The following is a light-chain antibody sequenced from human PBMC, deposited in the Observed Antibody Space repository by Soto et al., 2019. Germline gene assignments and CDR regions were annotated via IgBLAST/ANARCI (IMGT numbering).Light chain of an antibody. Sequence: QSALTQPASVSGSPGQSITISCTRTSSDVGSYNLVSWYQQHPGKAPKLMIYEGSKRPSGVSNRFSGSKSDNTASLTISGLQAEDEADYYCCSYAGSSTFGFGGVTKLTLL. CDR3: CSYAGSSTFG. J-gene: IGLJ2*01. CDR1: SSDVGSYNL. CDR2: EGS. V-gene: IGLV2-23*03.